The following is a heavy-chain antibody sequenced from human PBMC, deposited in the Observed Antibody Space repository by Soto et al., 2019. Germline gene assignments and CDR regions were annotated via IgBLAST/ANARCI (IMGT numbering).Heavy chain of an antibody. Sequence: SETLSLTCTVSGGSISSYYWSWIRQPPGKGLEWIGYIYYSGSTNYNPSLKSRVTISVDTSKNQFSLKLSSVTAADTAVYYCARDQYYDFWSGPRFVPWGPTPLVTVS. J-gene: IGHJ5*02. CDR1: GGSISSYY. D-gene: IGHD3-3*01. V-gene: IGHV4-59*01. CDR2: IYYSGST. CDR3: ARDQYYDFWSGPRFVP.